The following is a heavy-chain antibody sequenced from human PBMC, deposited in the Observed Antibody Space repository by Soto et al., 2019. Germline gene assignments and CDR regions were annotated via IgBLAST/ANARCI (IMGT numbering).Heavy chain of an antibody. CDR3: AKGIRTGDQAPPTFDY. CDR2: ISGSGGST. V-gene: IGHV3-23*01. D-gene: IGHD7-27*01. J-gene: IGHJ4*02. Sequence: GGSLRLSCAASGFTFSSYAMSWVRQAPGKGLEWVSAISGSGGSTYYADSVKGRFTISRDNSKNTLYLQMNSLRAEDTAVYYCAKGIRTGDQAPPTFDYWGQGTLVTVSS. CDR1: GFTFSSYA.